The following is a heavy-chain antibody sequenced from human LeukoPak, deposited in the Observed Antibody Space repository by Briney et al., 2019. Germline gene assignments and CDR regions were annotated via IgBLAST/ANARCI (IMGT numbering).Heavy chain of an antibody. CDR2: ISGSGGST. V-gene: IGHV3-23*01. CDR3: AKGYSTGWYLGY. J-gene: IGHJ4*02. CDR1: GFTFSSYA. D-gene: IGHD6-19*01. Sequence: GGSLRLSCAASGFTFSSYAMSWVRQAPGKGLEWVSAISGSGGSTYYADSVKGRFTISRDNYKDTLYLQMNSLTAEDTAVYYCAKGYSTGWYLGYWGQGTLVTVSS.